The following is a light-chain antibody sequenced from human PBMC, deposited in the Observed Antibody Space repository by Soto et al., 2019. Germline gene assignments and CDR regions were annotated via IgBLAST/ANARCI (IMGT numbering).Light chain of an antibody. V-gene: IGKV3-20*01. CDR3: QQYGSSGT. J-gene: IGKJ1*01. CDR2: GAS. Sequence: EIVLTQSPGTLSLSPVEGATLSCMASQSVSNNYLAWYQQKPGQAPRLLIYGASNRATGIPDRFSGSGSGTDFTLTISRLEPEDFAVYYCQQYGSSGTFGQGTKVDI. CDR1: QSVSNNY.